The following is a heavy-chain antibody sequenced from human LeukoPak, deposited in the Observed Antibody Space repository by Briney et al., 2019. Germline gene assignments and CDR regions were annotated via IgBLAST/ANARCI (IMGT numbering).Heavy chain of an antibody. CDR2: IYYSGST. J-gene: IGHJ4*02. D-gene: IGHD3-22*01. CDR1: GGSISGYY. CDR3: ARLPDYYDSSGYLDY. Sequence: PSETLSLTCTVSGGSISGYYWSWIRQPPGKGLEWIGYIYYSGSTNYNPSLKSRVTISVDTSKNQFSLKLSSVTAADTAVYYCARLPDYYDSSGYLDYWGQGTLVTVSS. V-gene: IGHV4-59*08.